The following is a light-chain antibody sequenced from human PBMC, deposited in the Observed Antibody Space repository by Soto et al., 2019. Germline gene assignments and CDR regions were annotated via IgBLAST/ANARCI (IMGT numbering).Light chain of an antibody. J-gene: IGKJ1*01. Sequence: DIQMTQSPSTLSASVGDRVTITCRASQSISSWLAWYQQKPGKAPKLLIYDASSLESGVPSRFSGSGSGTEFPLTLSSLQPDDFATYYRQQFISYSPAALGRRPKVDIK. CDR2: DAS. V-gene: IGKV1-5*01. CDR1: QSISSW. CDR3: QQFISYSPAA.